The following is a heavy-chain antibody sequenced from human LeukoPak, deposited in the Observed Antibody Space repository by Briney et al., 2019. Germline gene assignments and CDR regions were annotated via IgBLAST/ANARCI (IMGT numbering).Heavy chain of an antibody. CDR3: ARNYYYDSSGYSDAFDI. J-gene: IGHJ3*02. V-gene: IGHV4-59*01. CDR1: GGSISSYY. D-gene: IGHD3-22*01. Sequence: SETLSLTCTVSGGSISSYYWSWIRQPPGKGLEWIGYIYYSGSTNYNPSLKSRVTISVDTSKNQFSLKLSSVTAADTAVYYRARNYYYDSSGYSDAFDIWGQGTMVTVSS. CDR2: IYYSGST.